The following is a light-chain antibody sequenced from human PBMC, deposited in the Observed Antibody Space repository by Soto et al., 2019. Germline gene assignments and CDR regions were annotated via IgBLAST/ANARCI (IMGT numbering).Light chain of an antibody. Sequence: EIVLTQSPGTLSLSPGVRATLSCRASQSVSSSYLAWYQQKPGQAPRLLMYDASTRATGIPARFSGSGSGTDFTLTISRLEPEDFALYYCQQRSNWPPALTFGGGTKVEIK. V-gene: IGKV3D-20*02. J-gene: IGKJ4*01. CDR1: QSVSSSY. CDR2: DAS. CDR3: QQRSNWPPALT.